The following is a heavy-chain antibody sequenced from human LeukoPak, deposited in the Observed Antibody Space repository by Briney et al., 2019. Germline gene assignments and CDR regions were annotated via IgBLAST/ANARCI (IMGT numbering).Heavy chain of an antibody. Sequence: ASVKVSCKASGYTFTSYGISWVRQAPRQGLEWIEWISAYNGNTNYAQKLQGRVTMTTDTSTSTAYMELRSLRSDDTAVYYCARGGADLGYSGYEKPNFDYWGQGTLVTVSS. D-gene: IGHD5-12*01. V-gene: IGHV1-18*01. CDR1: GYTFTSYG. CDR2: ISAYNGNT. CDR3: ARGGADLGYSGYEKPNFDY. J-gene: IGHJ4*02.